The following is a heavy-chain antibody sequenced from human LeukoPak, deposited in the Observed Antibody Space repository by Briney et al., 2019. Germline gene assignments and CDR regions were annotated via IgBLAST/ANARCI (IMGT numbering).Heavy chain of an antibody. D-gene: IGHD2-2*01. CDR1: GGSFSGYY. J-gene: IGHJ5*02. CDR3: ARGIVVVPAATSNWFDP. Sequence: PSETLSLTCAVYGGSFSGYYWSWIRQPPGKGLEWIGEINHSGSTNYNPSLKSRVTISVDPSKNQFSLKLSSVAAADTAVYYCARGIVVVPAATSNWFDPWGQGTLVTVSS. CDR2: INHSGST. V-gene: IGHV4-34*01.